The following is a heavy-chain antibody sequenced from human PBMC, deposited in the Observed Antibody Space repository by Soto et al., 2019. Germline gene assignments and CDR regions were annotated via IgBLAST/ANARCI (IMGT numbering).Heavy chain of an antibody. CDR1: GGSISSSSYY. CDR2: IYYSGST. V-gene: IGHV4-39*01. J-gene: IGHJ4*02. D-gene: IGHD5-12*01. CDR3: ARHEKIVATVGGLHGPVSGAGLDY. Sequence: SETLSLTCTVSGGSISSSSYYWGWIRQPPGKGLEWIGSIYYSGSTYYNPSLKSRVTISVDTSKNQFSLKLSSVTAADTAVYYCARHEKIVATVGGLHGPVSGAGLDYWGQGTLVTVSS.